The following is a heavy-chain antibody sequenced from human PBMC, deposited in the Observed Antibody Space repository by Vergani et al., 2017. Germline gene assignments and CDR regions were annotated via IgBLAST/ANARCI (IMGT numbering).Heavy chain of an antibody. V-gene: IGHV4-39*01. CDR3: VRVAVAEFDY. J-gene: IGHJ4*02. Sequence: QLQLQESGPGLVKPSETLSLICTVSGGSISSSDYYWGWIRQPPGKGLEWIGSFYSSGSTFYNPSLNSRVTISIDTSRNQFSLNLNSMTAADTAVYYCVRVAVAEFDYWGQGTLVTVSS. CDR2: FYSSGST. D-gene: IGHD6-19*01. CDR1: GGSISSSDYY.